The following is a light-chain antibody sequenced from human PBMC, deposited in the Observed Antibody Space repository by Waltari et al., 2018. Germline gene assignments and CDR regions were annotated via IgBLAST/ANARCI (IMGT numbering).Light chain of an antibody. CDR3: AVWDDSLSGVV. CDR2: SNN. Sequence: QSVLTQAPSASGTPGRRVTISCSGSSSNIESNTVNWYQQLPGTAPKLLIYSNNRRPSGVPDRFAGSKSGTSASRAISGLQSEDEAEYSCAVWDDSLSGVVFGGGTKLTVL. CDR1: SSNIESNT. J-gene: IGLJ2*01. V-gene: IGLV1-44*01.